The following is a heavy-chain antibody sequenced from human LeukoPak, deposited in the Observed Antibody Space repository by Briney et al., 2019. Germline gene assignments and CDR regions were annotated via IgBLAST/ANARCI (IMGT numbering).Heavy chain of an antibody. CDR1: GGSFSGHF. D-gene: IGHD6-13*01. CDR3: ARVHQQLALYAFDV. V-gene: IGHV4-34*01. J-gene: IGHJ3*01. Sequence: PSETLSLTCAVYGGSFSGHFWTWIRQPPGKGLEWIGEINHSGNTNYNPSLKSRVTIGVDTSKNQFSLKVTSVTAADTAMYYCARVHQQLALYAFDVWGHGTLVTVSS. CDR2: INHSGNT.